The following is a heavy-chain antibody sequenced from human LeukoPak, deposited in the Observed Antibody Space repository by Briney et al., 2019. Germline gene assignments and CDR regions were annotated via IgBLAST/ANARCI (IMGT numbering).Heavy chain of an antibody. D-gene: IGHD1-1*01. Sequence: GGSLRLSCAASGFTFSSYGMHWVRQAPGKGLEWVAVISHDGSNKYYADSVKGRFTISRDNSKNTLYLQMNSLRAEDTAVYYCANLHSGHSQTGTTQEVDYWGQGTLVTVSS. V-gene: IGHV3-30*18. J-gene: IGHJ4*02. CDR1: GFTFSSYG. CDR2: ISHDGSNK. CDR3: ANLHSGHSQTGTTQEVDY.